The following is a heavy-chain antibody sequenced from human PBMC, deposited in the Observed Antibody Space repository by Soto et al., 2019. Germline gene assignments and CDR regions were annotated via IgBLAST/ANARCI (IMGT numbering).Heavy chain of an antibody. V-gene: IGHV4-39*01. D-gene: IGHD3-10*01. CDR1: GGSITRRGSY. Sequence: LSLTCIVSGGSITRRGSYWAWIRQPPGKGLEWVGTFYDGNTYHNPSLRSRITIAVDTSKNQFSLKLNSVAAADTAFYYCATTRGLAVGGSFDYWGQGMLVTVSS. CDR3: ATTRGLAVGGSFDY. J-gene: IGHJ4*02. CDR2: FYDGNT.